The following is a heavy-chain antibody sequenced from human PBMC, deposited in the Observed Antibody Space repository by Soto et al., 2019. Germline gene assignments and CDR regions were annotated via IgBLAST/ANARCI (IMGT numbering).Heavy chain of an antibody. CDR2: INAGSGNT. J-gene: IGHJ6*02. CDR3: ARDPGYDFWSGYYPLMDV. CDR1: GYTFTSYA. Sequence: ASVKVSCKASGYTFTSYAMHWVRQAPGQRLEWMGWINAGSGNTKYSQKFQGRVTITRDTSASTAYMELSSLRSEDTAVYYCARDPGYDFWSGYYPLMDVWGQGTTVTVSS. D-gene: IGHD3-3*01. V-gene: IGHV1-3*01.